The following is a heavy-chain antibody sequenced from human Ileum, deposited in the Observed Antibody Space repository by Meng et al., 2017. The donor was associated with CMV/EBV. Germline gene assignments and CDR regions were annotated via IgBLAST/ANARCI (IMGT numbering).Heavy chain of an antibody. J-gene: IGHJ5*02. V-gene: IGHV3-72*01. CDR3: ARGAYCSGGRCPWGFDP. CDR2: CRNRPHSYST. Sequence: FSSYAMSWVRQAPGKGLEWVGRCRNRPHSYSTEYAASVKGRFTVSRDDSKKSVFLQMNSLKIEDSAVYYCARGAYCSGGRCPWGFDPWGQGTLVTVSS. CDR1: FSSYA. D-gene: IGHD2-15*01.